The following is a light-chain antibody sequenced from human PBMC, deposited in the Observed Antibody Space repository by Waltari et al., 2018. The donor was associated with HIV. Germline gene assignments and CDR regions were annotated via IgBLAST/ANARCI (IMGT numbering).Light chain of an antibody. CDR3: ATLDDSLNGPV. CDR1: SSNIGDNA. V-gene: IGLV1-44*01. CDR2: SNN. J-gene: IGLJ2*01. Sequence: QSVLTQPPSVSGTPGQRVTISCSGSSSNIGDNAVSWYQRFPGTAPKLLIYSNNQRPSGVPDRFSGSKSDTSASLAISGLQSEDEADYYCATLDDSLNGPVFGGGTKVTAL.